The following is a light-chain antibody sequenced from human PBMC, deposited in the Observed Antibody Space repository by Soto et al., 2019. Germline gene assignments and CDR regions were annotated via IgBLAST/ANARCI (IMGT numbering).Light chain of an antibody. J-gene: IGLJ3*02. CDR3: CSYAGSSTWV. CDR2: EGS. V-gene: IGLV2-23*01. Sequence: QPVLTQPASVSGSPGQSITISCTGTSSDFGSYNLVSWYQQHPGKAPKLMIYEGSKRPSGVSNRFSGSKSGNTASLTISGLQAEDEADYYCCSYAGSSTWVFGGGTKLTVL. CDR1: SSDFGSYNL.